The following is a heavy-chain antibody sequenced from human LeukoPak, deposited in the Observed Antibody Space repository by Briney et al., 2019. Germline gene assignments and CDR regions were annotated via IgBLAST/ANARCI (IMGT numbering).Heavy chain of an antibody. V-gene: IGHV3-53*01. CDR2: IYSGGNT. Sequence: GGSLRLSCAASGLTVSSNCMSWVRQAPGKGLEWVSFIYSGGNTYYADSVKGRFTISRDNSKNTLYLQMNSLRAEDTAVYYCAKDRDWNYAPPLRFDPWGQGTLVTVSS. CDR3: AKDRDWNYAPPLRFDP. CDR1: GLTVSSNC. D-gene: IGHD1-7*01. J-gene: IGHJ5*02.